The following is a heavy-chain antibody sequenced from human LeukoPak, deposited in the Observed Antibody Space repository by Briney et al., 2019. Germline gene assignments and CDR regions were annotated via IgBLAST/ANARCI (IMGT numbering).Heavy chain of an antibody. Sequence: GASEKVSCKASGYTFTSYGISWGRQAPGQGLEWRGWISAYNGNTNYAQKLQGRVTMTTDTSTSTAYMELRSLRTDDTAVYYCARAPGLEPVTRVDYWGQGTLVTVSS. J-gene: IGHJ4*02. CDR1: GYTFTSYG. D-gene: IGHD1-1*01. CDR3: ARAPGLEPVTRVDY. V-gene: IGHV1-18*01. CDR2: ISAYNGNT.